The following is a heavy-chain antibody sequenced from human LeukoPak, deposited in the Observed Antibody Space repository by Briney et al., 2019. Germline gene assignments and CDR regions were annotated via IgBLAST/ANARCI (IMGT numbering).Heavy chain of an antibody. CDR2: IYHGGNT. D-gene: IGHD2-15*01. J-gene: IGHJ5*02. CDR1: GYSISSGYY. V-gene: IGHV4-38-2*01. CDR3: AFHVERTIAANNYFDP. Sequence: PSETLSLTCAVSGYSISSGYYWGWVRQPPGKRLEWIGSIYHGGNTIYNPSLKSPVTMSVDTSKHQFSLSLSSVTAADTAVYHCAFHVERTIAANNYFDPWGQGILVTVSS.